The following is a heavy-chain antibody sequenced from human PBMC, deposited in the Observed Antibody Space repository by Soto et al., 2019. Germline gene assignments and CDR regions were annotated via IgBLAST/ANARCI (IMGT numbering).Heavy chain of an antibody. V-gene: IGHV2-5*01. CDR2: IYWSGDE. CDR3: ARGLATLPVFAFDI. D-gene: IGHD6-6*01. Sequence: QGTLKESGPTLVKPTQTLTLTCSFSGFSLSTSGVGVGWIRQSPGKALEWLALIYWSGDEHYRPSLKSRLSIIKGPSKNHVVLIMTDMDPVDTATYYCARGLATLPVFAFDIWGQGTMVTVSS. J-gene: IGHJ3*02. CDR1: GFSLSTSGVG.